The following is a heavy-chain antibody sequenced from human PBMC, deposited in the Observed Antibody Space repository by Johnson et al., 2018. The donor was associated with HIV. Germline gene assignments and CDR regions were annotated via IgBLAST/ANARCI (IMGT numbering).Heavy chain of an antibody. CDR3: ARRSGYAFDI. Sequence: VQLVESGGGLVQPGGSLRLSCAASGFTFSRYDMHWVRQAPGKGLEYVSGITNGGSTYSADSVKGRFTISRDNSRNTLYLQMGSLRPEDMAVYYCARRSGYAFDIWGQGTMVTVSS. V-gene: IGHV3-64*07. J-gene: IGHJ3*02. CDR1: GFTFSRYD. CDR2: ITNGGST. D-gene: IGHD1-1*01.